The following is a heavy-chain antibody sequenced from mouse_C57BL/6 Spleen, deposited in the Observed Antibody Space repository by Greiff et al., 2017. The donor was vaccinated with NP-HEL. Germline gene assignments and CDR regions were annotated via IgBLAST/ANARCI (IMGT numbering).Heavy chain of an antibody. J-gene: IGHJ4*01. V-gene: IGHV14-4*01. CDR1: GFNIKDDY. Sequence: VQLQQSGAELVRPGDSVKLSCTASGFNIKDDYMHWVKQRPEQGLEWIGWIDPENGDTEYASKFQGKATITADTSSNTAYLQLSSLTSEDTAVYYCTTSPYDFYAMDYWGQGTSVTVSS. CDR3: TTSPYDFYAMDY. D-gene: IGHD2-12*01. CDR2: IDPENGDT.